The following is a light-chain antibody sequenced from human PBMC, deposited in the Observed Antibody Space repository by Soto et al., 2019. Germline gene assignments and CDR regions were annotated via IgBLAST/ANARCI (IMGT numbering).Light chain of an antibody. J-gene: IGLJ1*01. CDR3: AAWDDSLNGYV. V-gene: IGLV1-44*01. Sequence: QSLLTQPPSTSGTPGQRVTISCSGSSSNIGSKTVNWYQHLPGTAPKLLIYSNNQRPAVVPERFSGSKSGTSASLAVSGLQAEDEADYYCAAWDDSLNGYVFGNGTKVTVL. CDR2: SNN. CDR1: SSNIGSKT.